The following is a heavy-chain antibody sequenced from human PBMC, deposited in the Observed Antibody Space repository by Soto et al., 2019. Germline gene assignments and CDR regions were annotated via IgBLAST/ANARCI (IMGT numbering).Heavy chain of an antibody. CDR1: GFTFSSYW. D-gene: IGHD6-19*01. V-gene: IGHV3-74*01. CDR3: ARDPGYNSGWFDAFDI. CDR2: INSDGSST. J-gene: IGHJ3*02. Sequence: PGGSLRLSCAASGFTFSSYWMHWVRQAPGTGLVWVSRINSDGSSTSYADSVKGRFTISRGNAKNTLYLQMKSLRAEDTAVHYCARDPGYNSGWFDAFDIWGQGTMVTVSS.